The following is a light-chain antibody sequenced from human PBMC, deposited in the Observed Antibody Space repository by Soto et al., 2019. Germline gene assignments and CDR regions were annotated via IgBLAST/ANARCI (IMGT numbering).Light chain of an antibody. J-gene: IGLJ3*02. CDR3: AAWDDSLNGLV. V-gene: IGLV1-44*01. Sequence: QSVLTQPPSASGTPGQSVTISCSGSSSNIGSNTANWYQQLPGTAPKLLIYSSNQRPSGVPDRFSGSKSGTSASLAISGLQSEDEADYYCAAWDDSLNGLVFGGWTKLTVL. CDR1: SSNIGSNT. CDR2: SSN.